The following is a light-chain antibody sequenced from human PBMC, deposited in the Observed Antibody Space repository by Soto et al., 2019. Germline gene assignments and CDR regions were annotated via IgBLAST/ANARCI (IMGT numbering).Light chain of an antibody. Sequence: SLSSLCVSVGDRVTITCLASQGIRNHLAWYQQKPGKVPKLLIYGASTLQIGVPSRFSCSGSGTDFTLTISSLDPEDLAVYYCQQRSNWPETCGQGTKVDIK. CDR1: QGIRNH. V-gene: IGKV1-27*01. CDR2: GAS. J-gene: IGKJ1*01. CDR3: QQRSNWPET.